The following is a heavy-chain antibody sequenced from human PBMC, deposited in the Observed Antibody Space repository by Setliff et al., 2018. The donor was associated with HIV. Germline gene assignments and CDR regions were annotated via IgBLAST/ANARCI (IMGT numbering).Heavy chain of an antibody. V-gene: IGHV4-59*01. J-gene: IGHJ4*02. CDR2: IYYSGST. D-gene: IGHD3-10*01. Sequence: SETLSLTCTVSGGSISSYYWSWIRQPPGKGLEWIGYIYYSGSTNYNPSLRSRVTISVDTSKNQFSLKLSSVTAADTAVYYCARVRRWFGELLLDYWGQGTLVTVS. CDR3: ARVRRWFGELLLDY. CDR1: GGSISSYY.